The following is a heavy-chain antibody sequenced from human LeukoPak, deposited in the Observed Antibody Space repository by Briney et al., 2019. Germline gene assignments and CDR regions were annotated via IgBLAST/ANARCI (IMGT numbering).Heavy chain of an antibody. CDR1: GFPFGDYA. V-gene: IGHV3-49*04. J-gene: IGHJ4*02. Sequence: GGSLSLFCSTSGFPFGDYAMSWVRKAPGKGLDWLGFIQAKAYGGATKYAASVNGRFSISRDDSQSIANLQMNDLKTEDTAVYYCTRAPHPRCSSSGCYLDYWGQGTLVTVS. D-gene: IGHD2-2*01. CDR2: IQAKAYGGAT. CDR3: TRAPHPRCSSSGCYLDY.